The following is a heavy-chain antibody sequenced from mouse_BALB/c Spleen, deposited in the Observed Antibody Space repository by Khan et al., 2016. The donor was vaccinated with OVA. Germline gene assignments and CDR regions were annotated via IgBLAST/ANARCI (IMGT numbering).Heavy chain of an antibody. CDR1: GYTFTNYG. J-gene: IGHJ1*01. CDR2: INTYTGAP. CDR3: ARNGNYWYFDV. D-gene: IGHD2-1*01. Sequence: QIQLVQSGPELKKPGETVKISCKASGYTFTNYGMNWVKQAPGKGLKWMGWINTYTGAPTYAADFKGRFAFSFETSASTAYLQINNLKNEDTATYFCARNGNYWYFDVWGAGTTVTVSS. V-gene: IGHV9-3-1*01.